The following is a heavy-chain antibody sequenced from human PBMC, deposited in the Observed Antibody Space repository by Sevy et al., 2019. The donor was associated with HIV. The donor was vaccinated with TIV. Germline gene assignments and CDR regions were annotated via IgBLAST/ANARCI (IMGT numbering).Heavy chain of an antibody. CDR3: AKERNCGRDCLYFQH. CDR2: INWNGDDT. J-gene: IGHJ1*01. V-gene: IGHV3-43*01. D-gene: IGHD2-21*02. CDR1: GFTFDDYT. Sequence: RGSLRLSCAASGFTFDDYTMHWVRQAPGKGLEWVSLINWNGDDTYYADSVKGRFTISRDNSRNSLYLQMNSLRTEDTALYYCAKERNCGRDCLYFQHWGQGTLVTVSS.